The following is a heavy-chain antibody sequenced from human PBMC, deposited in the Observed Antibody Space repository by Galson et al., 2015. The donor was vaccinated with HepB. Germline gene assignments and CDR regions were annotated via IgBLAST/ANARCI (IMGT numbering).Heavy chain of an antibody. CDR1: GFTFTNAW. Sequence: SLRLSCAASGFTFTNAWMSWVRQAPGKGLEWVGRIGSNLDGGTQAYAAPVKGRFIISRDDSKNTLFLQMNRLKTEDTAMYFCTTVDLSFGYGDEVDWGQGNLVTVSS. CDR2: IGSNLDGGTQ. V-gene: IGHV3-15*04. J-gene: IGHJ4*02. CDR3: TTVDLSFGYGDEVD. D-gene: IGHD4-17*01.